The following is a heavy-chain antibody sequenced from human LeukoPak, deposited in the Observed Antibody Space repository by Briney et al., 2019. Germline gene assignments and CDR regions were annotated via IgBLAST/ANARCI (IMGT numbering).Heavy chain of an antibody. D-gene: IGHD2-15*01. V-gene: IGHV3-30*02. J-gene: IGHJ4*02. CDR1: GFTFSTYG. CDR3: AREYCSGGRCQYYFDY. Sequence: GGSLRLSCAASGFTFSTYGMHWVRQAPGKGLEWVAFIRYDGSNKNYADSVKGRFTISRDNSKNTLYLQMNSLRAEDTAVYYCAREYCSGGRCQYYFDYWGQGTLVTVSS. CDR2: IRYDGSNK.